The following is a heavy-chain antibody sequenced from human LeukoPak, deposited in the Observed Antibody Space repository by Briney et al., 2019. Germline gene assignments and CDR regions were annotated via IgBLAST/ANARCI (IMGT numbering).Heavy chain of an antibody. CDR1: GYTFPSYG. V-gene: IGHV1-46*01. Sequence: ASVKVSCKASGYTFPSYGISWVRQAPAQGPEGMGVISPSGGSRTYAQKFQGRVTLTRDMSTSTDYMELSSLRSEDTAVYYCARGAVGSRDPGYYYYYMDVWGKRTTVTISS. CDR3: ARGAVGSRDPGYYYYYMDV. D-gene: IGHD3-10*01. CDR2: ISPSGGSR. J-gene: IGHJ6*03.